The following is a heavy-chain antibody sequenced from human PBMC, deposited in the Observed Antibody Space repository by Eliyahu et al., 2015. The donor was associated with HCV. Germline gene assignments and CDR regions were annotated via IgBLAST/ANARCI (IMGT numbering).Heavy chain of an antibody. J-gene: IGHJ6*03. CDR2: IKSKTDGGTT. D-gene: IGHD3-10*01. Sequence: EVQLVESGGGLVKPGGSLRLSCAXSGFTFSKAGMXWVRQAPRKGLEWIGRIKSKTDGGTTDYAAPVKGRFTISXXDSKSTLYLQMNSLKTEDTAVYYCTTGAPGGFDYYLDVWGQGTTVTVSS. CDR3: TTGAPGGFDYYLDV. CDR1: GFTFSKAG. V-gene: IGHV3-15*01.